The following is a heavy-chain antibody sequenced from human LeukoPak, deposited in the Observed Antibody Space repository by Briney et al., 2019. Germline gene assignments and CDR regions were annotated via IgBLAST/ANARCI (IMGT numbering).Heavy chain of an antibody. CDR1: GFTFSSHA. V-gene: IGHV3-23*01. J-gene: IGHJ4*02. Sequence: GGSLRLSCAASGFTFSSHAMSWVRQAPGKGLEWVSAISGSGGSTYYADSVKGRFTISRDNSKNTLYLQMNSLRADDTAVYYCAKDPSVVVTATLDYWGQGTLVTVSS. CDR2: ISGSGGST. D-gene: IGHD2-21*02. CDR3: AKDPSVVVTATLDY.